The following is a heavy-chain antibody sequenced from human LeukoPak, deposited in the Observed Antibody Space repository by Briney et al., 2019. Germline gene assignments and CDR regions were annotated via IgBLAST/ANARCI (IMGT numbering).Heavy chain of an antibody. Sequence: GGSLRLSCAASGFTFSAYNMNWVRQAPGKGLEWVSSIHITSDWVYYVDSVKGRFTISRDNSKNTLYLQMNSLRAEDTAVYYCAKDSVDTAMGDWGQGTLVTVSS. V-gene: IGHV3-21*04. D-gene: IGHD5-18*01. CDR1: GFTFSAYN. J-gene: IGHJ4*02. CDR2: IHITSDWV. CDR3: AKDSVDTAMGD.